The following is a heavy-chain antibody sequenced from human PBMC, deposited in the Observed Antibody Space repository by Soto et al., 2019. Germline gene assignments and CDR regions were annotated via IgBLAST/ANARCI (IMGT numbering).Heavy chain of an antibody. D-gene: IGHD2-21*02. CDR2: IYHSGSA. J-gene: IGHJ3*02. CDR3: ARVPGVVVSADDAFDI. Sequence: QVQLQESGPGLVKPSGTLSLTCAVSGGSVSSSNWWSWVRQSPGKGLEWMGEIYHSGSAHYNPSLKSRTTISLYKSKNQFSLRLTYVTAAYTAVYYCARVPGVVVSADDAFDIWGPGTRVIVSS. CDR1: GGSVSSSNW. V-gene: IGHV4-4*02.